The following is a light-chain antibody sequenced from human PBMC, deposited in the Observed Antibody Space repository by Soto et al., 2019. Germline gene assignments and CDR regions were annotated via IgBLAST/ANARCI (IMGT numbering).Light chain of an antibody. CDR2: EDS. V-gene: IGLV2-23*01. Sequence: QSALTQPASVSGSPGQSITISCTGTSSDVGSYNLVSWYQHHPGKAPKLMIYEDSKWPSGVSNRFFGSKSGNTASLTISGLQAEDEADYYCCSYAGGATWVFGGGTKLTVL. J-gene: IGLJ3*02. CDR3: CSYAGGATWV. CDR1: SSDVGSYNL.